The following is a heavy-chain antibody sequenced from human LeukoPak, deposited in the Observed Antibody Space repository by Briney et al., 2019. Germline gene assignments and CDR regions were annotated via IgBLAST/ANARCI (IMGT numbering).Heavy chain of an antibody. J-gene: IGHJ4*02. Sequence: SETLSLTCTVSGGSISSYYWSWIRQPPGKGLEWIGYIYYSGSTYYNPSLKSRVTISVDTSKNQFSLKLSSVTAADTAVYYCASYRGLYLWGQGTLVTVSS. CDR3: ASYRGLYL. CDR1: GGSISSYY. V-gene: IGHV4-59*12. CDR2: IYYSGST. D-gene: IGHD1-26*01.